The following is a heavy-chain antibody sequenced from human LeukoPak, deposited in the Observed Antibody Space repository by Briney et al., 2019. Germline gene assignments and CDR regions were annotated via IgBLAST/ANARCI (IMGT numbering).Heavy chain of an antibody. CDR1: GGTFSSYA. CDR2: IIPIFGTA. CDR3: ARFSVVTRSFDY. Sequence: ASVKVSCKASGGTFSSYAISWVRQAPGQGLEWMGGIIPIFGTANYAQKFQGRVTITTDESTSTAYMELSSLRSEDTAVYYCARFSVVTRSFDYWGQGTLVTVSS. J-gene: IGHJ4*02. V-gene: IGHV1-69*05. D-gene: IGHD2-21*02.